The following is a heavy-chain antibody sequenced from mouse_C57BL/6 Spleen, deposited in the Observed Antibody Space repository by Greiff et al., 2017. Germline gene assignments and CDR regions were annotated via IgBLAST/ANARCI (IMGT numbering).Heavy chain of an antibody. J-gene: IGHJ3*01. CDR3: TRGDYGSKAWFAY. CDR2: IYPGNSDT. D-gene: IGHD1-1*01. CDR1: GYTFTSYW. V-gene: IGHV1-5*01. Sequence: DVKLQQSGTVLARPGASVKMSCKTSGYTFTSYWMHWVKQRPGQGLEWIGAIYPGNSDTSYNQKFKGKAKLTAVTSASTAYMELSSLTNEDSAVYYCTRGDYGSKAWFAYWGQGTLVTVSA.